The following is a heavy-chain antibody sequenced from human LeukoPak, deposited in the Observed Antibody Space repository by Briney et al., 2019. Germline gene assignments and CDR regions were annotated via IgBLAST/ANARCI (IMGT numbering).Heavy chain of an antibody. Sequence: SETLSLTCAVSGGSISSNSYYWGWIRQPPGKGLEWIGSIYYSGSTYYNPSLKSRVTISVDTSKNQFSLKLSPVTAADTAVYYCARVGVDYSGNIIKYFFDYWGQGTLVTVSS. J-gene: IGHJ4*02. V-gene: IGHV4-39*07. CDR1: GGSISSNSYY. CDR2: IYYSGST. CDR3: ARVGVDYSGNIIKYFFDY. D-gene: IGHD4-23*01.